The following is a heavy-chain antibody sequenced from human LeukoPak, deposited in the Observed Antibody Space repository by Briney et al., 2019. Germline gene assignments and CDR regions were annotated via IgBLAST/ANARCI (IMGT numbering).Heavy chain of an antibody. J-gene: IGHJ4*02. CDR2: IIPIFGTA. CDR3: ARGAVTFGGVIVSLDY. V-gene: IGHV1-69*13. CDR1: GGTFSSYA. Sequence: HRASVKVSCKASGGTFSSYAISWVRQAPGQGLEWMGGIIPIFGTANYAQKFQGRVTITAGESTSTAYMELSSLRSEDTAVYYCARGAVTFGGVIVSLDYWGQGTLVTVSS. D-gene: IGHD3-16*02.